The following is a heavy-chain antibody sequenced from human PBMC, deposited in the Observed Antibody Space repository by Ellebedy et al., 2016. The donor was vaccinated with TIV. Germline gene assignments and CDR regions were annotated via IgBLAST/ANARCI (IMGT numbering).Heavy chain of an antibody. CDR2: IYPGDSQT. CDR1: GYSFTNYW. V-gene: IGHV5-51*01. Sequence: GGSLRLSCMTSGYSFTNYWIGWVRQMPGKGLEWMAIIYPGDSQTRYSPSFHGQVTISADKSITTAYLQWSSLKASDTAMYYCTRRSAQGEIWGPGTMVTVSS. D-gene: IGHD3-16*01. J-gene: IGHJ3*02. CDR3: TRRSAQGEI.